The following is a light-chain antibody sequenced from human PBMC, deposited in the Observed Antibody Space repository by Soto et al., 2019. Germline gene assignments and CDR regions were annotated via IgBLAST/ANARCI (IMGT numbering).Light chain of an antibody. V-gene: IGKV3-20*01. Sequence: DIVLTQSPGTLSLSPGDRGTLSCRASQSVNSNHLAWYQQKPGQAPRPLIYGASSRDTGVPDRFSGSGSGTDFTLTSNRLEPEDCAVYYCHQYGSPLWTFGQGTKVESK. J-gene: IGKJ1*01. CDR2: GAS. CDR1: QSVNSNH. CDR3: HQYGSPLWT.